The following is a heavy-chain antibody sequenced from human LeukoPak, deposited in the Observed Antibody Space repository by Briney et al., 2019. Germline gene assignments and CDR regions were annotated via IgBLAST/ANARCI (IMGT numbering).Heavy chain of an antibody. J-gene: IGHJ3*02. CDR1: GFTFSHYW. D-gene: IGHD1-26*01. CDR3: ARDRGSPDAFDI. V-gene: IGHV3-74*01. Sequence: GGSLRLSCAASGFTFSHYWMHWVRQAPGKGLVWVSHMNSDGSLTHYADSVKGRFTISRDNAKNTLYLQMNSLRAEDTAVYYCARDRGSPDAFDIWGQGTMVTVSS. CDR2: MNSDGSLT.